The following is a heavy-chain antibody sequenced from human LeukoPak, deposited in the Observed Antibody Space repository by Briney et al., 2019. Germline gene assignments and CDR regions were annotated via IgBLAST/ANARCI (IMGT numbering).Heavy chain of an antibody. CDR3: ARDVGATTSATFDL. D-gene: IGHD1-26*01. CDR1: GFTFSDYY. V-gene: IGHV3-11*01. CDR2: ITSSGTST. J-gene: IGHJ3*01. Sequence: GGSLRLSCDASGFTFSDYYMTWIRQAPGRGVEWISYITSSGTSTHYPVSVRGRFTISRDNARSTVYLQMEYVRADDTAVYYCARDVGATTSATFDLWGQGTMVTVSS.